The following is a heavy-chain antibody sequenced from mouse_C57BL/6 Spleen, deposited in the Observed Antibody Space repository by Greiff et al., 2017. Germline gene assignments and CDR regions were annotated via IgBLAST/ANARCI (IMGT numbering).Heavy chain of an antibody. V-gene: IGHV1-53*01. CDR1: GYTFTSYW. Sequence: VQLQQPGTELVKPGASVKLSCKASGYTFTSYWMPWVKQRPGQGLEWIGNINPSNGGTNYNEKFKSKATLTVDKSSSTAYMQRSSLTSEDSAVYYCARERTNPAWFAYWGQGTLVTVSA. CDR2: INPSNGGT. D-gene: IGHD1-3*01. CDR3: ARERTNPAWFAY. J-gene: IGHJ3*01.